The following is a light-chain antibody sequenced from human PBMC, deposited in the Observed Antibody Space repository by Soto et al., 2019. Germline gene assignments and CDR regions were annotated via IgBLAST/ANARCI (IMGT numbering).Light chain of an antibody. Sequence: SYELTQPLSVSVALGQTARIPCGGNNIGTKHVHWYQQKPGQAPVLVIYSHTNRPSGIPERFSGSYSGNTASLTISRAQAGDEADYYCQVWDSSAVVFGGGTKLTVL. CDR2: SHT. V-gene: IGLV3-9*01. J-gene: IGLJ2*01. CDR3: QVWDSSAVV. CDR1: NIGTKH.